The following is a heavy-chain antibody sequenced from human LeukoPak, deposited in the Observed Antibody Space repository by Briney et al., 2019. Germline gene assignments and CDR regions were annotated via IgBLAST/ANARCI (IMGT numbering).Heavy chain of an antibody. J-gene: IGHJ2*01. CDR3: ARVRAGVFPADWYFDV. CDR2: IYYTGSA. D-gene: IGHD3-10*01. CDR1: GASLTENY. Sequence: PSETLSLTCTVSGASLTENYRSWIRKPPGQGMDWIGFIYYTGSANYNPSIRSRVTVSLDTSKNQFSLKVTSVTAADTSVYYCARVRAGVFPADWYFDVWGRGILVAVSS. V-gene: IGHV4-59*01.